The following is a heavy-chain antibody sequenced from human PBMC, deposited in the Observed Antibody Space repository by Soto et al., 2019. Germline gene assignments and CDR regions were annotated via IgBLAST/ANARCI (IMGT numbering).Heavy chain of an antibody. CDR3: ATDLISPGTFDY. V-gene: IGHV1-18*01. Sequence: ASVKVSCKASGYTFTNYGFSWVRQAPGQGLEWMGWINPYNGNTNYAQKLQGRVTMTTVTSTSTVYMELNSLRAEDTAVYYCATDLISPGTFDYCGQGTLVTVSS. J-gene: IGHJ4*02. CDR2: INPYNGNT. CDR1: GYTFTNYG. D-gene: IGHD6-13*01.